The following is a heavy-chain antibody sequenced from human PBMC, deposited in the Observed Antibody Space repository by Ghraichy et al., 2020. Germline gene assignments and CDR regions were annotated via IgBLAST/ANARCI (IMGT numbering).Heavy chain of an antibody. CDR3: ANRMAAHGGMDV. CDR2: ISGGSGGGT. D-gene: IGHD6-6*01. V-gene: IGHV3-23*01. CDR1: GFTFSSYA. Sequence: GGSLRLSCAASGFTFSSYAMSWVRQAPGKGLEWVSTISGGSGGGTYYADSVKGRFTVSRDNSKNTLYLQMSSLRADDTAVYYCANRMAAHGGMDVWGQGTTVTVSS. J-gene: IGHJ6*02.